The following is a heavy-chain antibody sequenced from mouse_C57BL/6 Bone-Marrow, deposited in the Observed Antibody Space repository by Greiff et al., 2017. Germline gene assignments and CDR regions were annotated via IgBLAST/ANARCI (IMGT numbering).Heavy chain of an antibody. D-gene: IGHD2-3*01. CDR1: GYTFTSYW. CDR2: IDPSDSYT. Sequence: QVQLQQPGAELVKPGASVKLSCKASGYTFTSYWMQWVKQRPGQGLEWIGEIDPSDSYTNYNQKFKGKATLTVDTSSSTAYMQLSSLTSEDSAVYYCARWRWLLPYCYFDVWAQGPRSPSPQ. CDR3: ARWRWLLPYCYFDV. V-gene: IGHV1-50*01. J-gene: IGHJ1*03.